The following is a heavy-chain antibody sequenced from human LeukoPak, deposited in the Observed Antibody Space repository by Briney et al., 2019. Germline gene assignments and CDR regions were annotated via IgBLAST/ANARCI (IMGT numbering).Heavy chain of an antibody. CDR1: GYTFTSYG. CDR3: ARMFGEMATTYFDY. Sequence: AAVNVSCKASGYTFTSYGISWVRQAPGQGLEWMGWISAYNGNTNYAQKLQGRVTMTTDTSTSTAYMALRSLRSDETAVYYCARMFGEMATTYFDYWGQGTLVTVSS. J-gene: IGHJ4*02. D-gene: IGHD5-24*01. CDR2: ISAYNGNT. V-gene: IGHV1-18*01.